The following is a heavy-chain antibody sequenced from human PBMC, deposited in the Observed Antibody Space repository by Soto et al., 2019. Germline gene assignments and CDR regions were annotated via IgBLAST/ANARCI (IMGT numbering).Heavy chain of an antibody. Sequence: QVQLVESGGGVVQPGRSLRLSCAASGFTVSSYGVHWVRQAPGKGLEWVAIISSDESKTYYADSVRGRFTISRDNSRNTLYLQMNSLRAEDTAMYYCARDSNVGRFLEWLSSLDHWGQGTLVTVSS. D-gene: IGHD3-3*01. CDR2: ISSDESKT. V-gene: IGHV3-30*03. CDR3: ARDSNVGRFLEWLSSLDH. CDR1: GFTVSSYG. J-gene: IGHJ4*02.